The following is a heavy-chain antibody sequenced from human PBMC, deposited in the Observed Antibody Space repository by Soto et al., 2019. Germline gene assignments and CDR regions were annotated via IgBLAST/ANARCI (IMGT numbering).Heavy chain of an antibody. J-gene: IGHJ5*02. Sequence: TLSLTCTVCGGSISSGDYYWSCIRQPPGKGLEWIGYIYYSGSTYYNPSLKSRVTISVDTSKNQFSLKLSSVTAADTAVYYCATVTDGRGSYGYRAHWFDPRGPGTRVTVSS. CDR3: ATVTDGRGSYGYRAHWFDP. V-gene: IGHV4-30-4*01. CDR2: IYYSGST. CDR1: GGSISSGDYY. D-gene: IGHD5-18*01.